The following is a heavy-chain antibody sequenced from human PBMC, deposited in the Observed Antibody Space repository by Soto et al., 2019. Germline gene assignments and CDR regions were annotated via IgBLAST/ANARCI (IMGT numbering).Heavy chain of an antibody. D-gene: IGHD3-22*01. CDR2: ISYDGYNK. V-gene: IGHV3-30*18. CDR3: AKAQYNDSSGYIFDY. J-gene: IGHJ4*02. Sequence: QVQLVESGGGVVQPGRSLRLSCAASGFTFRSYGMHWVRQAPGKGLEWVAVISYDGYNKYYADSVKGRFTISRDNSKNTLYLQMNSLRAEDTAVYYCAKAQYNDSSGYIFDYWGQGTLVTVSS. CDR1: GFTFRSYG.